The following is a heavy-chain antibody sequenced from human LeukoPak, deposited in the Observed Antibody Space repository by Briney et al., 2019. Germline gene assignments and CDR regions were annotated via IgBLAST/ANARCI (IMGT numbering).Heavy chain of an antibody. CDR2: ISAYNGNT. CDR1: GGTFRSYV. J-gene: IGHJ4*02. D-gene: IGHD3-16*02. V-gene: IGHV1-18*01. Sequence: ASVKVSCKASGGTFRSYVITWVRQAPGQGLEWMGWISAYNGNTNYAQKLQGRVTMTTDTSTSTAYMELRSLRSDDTAVYYCARDNDDYVWGSYRSFDYWGQGTLVTVSS. CDR3: ARDNDDYVWGSYRSFDY.